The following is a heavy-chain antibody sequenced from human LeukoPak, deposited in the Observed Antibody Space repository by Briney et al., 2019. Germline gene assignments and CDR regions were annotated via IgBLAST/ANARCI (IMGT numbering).Heavy chain of an antibody. D-gene: IGHD6-13*01. CDR1: GYTFTNYD. CDR2: RNPNSGRT. J-gene: IGHJ6*02. V-gene: IGHV1-8*01. Sequence: GASVRVSCKASGYTFTNYDINWVRQAPGQGLEWMGWRNPNSGRTDFAQKFQGRLTMTADTSISTAYMELSSLTSDDTAVYYCARGPVSTHGMDVWGQGTTVTVSS. CDR3: ARGPVSTHGMDV.